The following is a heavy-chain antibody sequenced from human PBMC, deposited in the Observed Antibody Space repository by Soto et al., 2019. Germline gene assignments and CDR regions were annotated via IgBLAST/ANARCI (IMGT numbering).Heavy chain of an antibody. V-gene: IGHV3-23*01. Sequence: EVQLLESGGGLAQPGGSLRLSCAVSGLTFSNHAMSWVRQAPGKGLEWVSSIDIGGDYTNYADSVQGRFLISSDNSKNTLFLQMKSLTAEDTAMYYSAKEIRPNDYWGRGTLVTVSS. CDR2: IDIGGDYT. J-gene: IGHJ4*02. CDR3: AKEIRPNDY. CDR1: GLTFSNHA.